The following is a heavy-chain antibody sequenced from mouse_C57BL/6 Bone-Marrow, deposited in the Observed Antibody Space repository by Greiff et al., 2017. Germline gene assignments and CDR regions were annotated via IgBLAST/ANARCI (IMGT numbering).Heavy chain of an antibody. CDR1: GYTFTSYW. Sequence: VQLQQSGAELVRPGSSVKLSCKASGYTFTSYWMHWVKQRPIQGLEWIGNIDPSDSENHYTQKFKDQATLTVDKPSSTAYMQLSSLTTENSAVEYCTRCFYFDYWGQGTTLTVSS. V-gene: IGHV1-52*01. CDR2: IDPSDSEN. J-gene: IGHJ2*01. CDR3: TRCFYFDY.